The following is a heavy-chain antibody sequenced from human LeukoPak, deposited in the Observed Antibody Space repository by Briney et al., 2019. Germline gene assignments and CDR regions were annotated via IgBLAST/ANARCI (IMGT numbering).Heavy chain of an antibody. Sequence: PSETLSLTCTVSGGSISSYYWSWIRQPPGKGLEWIGYIYYSGSTNYNPSLKSRVTISVDTSKNQFSLKLSSVTAADTAVYYCARHLVFNWGLVGATREGNFDYWGQGTLVTVSS. CDR2: IYYSGST. CDR3: ARHLVFNWGLVGATREGNFDY. CDR1: GGSISSYY. J-gene: IGHJ4*02. D-gene: IGHD1-26*01. V-gene: IGHV4-59*08.